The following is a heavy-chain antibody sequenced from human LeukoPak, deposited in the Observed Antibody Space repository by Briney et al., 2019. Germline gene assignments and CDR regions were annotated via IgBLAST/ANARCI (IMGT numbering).Heavy chain of an antibody. CDR3: AIDSGIDGKTRWFDP. CDR1: GGTLTELS. J-gene: IGHJ5*02. V-gene: IGHV1-24*01. Sequence: ASVKASCKVSGGTLTELSMHWIRQVPGKGLEYMGGLDPDDGKIIDAQKFQDRVTMTEDTSTDTAYMELSSLRSEDTAVYYCAIDSGIDGKTRWFDPWGQGTLVIVS. CDR2: LDPDDGKI. D-gene: IGHD1-20*01.